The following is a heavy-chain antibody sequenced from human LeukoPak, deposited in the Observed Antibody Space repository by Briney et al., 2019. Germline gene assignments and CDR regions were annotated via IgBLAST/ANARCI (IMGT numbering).Heavy chain of an antibody. CDR2: IYSGGST. V-gene: IGHV3-53*01. CDR3: ARDPQRETMDSSSGYQNY. J-gene: IGHJ4*02. CDR1: GFTVSSNY. D-gene: IGHD3-22*01. Sequence: GGSLRLSCAASGFTVSSNYMSWVRQAPGKGLEWVSVIYSGGSTYYADSVKGRFTISRDNSKNTLYLQMSSLRAEDTAVYYCARDPQRETMDSSSGYQNYWGQGTLVTVSS.